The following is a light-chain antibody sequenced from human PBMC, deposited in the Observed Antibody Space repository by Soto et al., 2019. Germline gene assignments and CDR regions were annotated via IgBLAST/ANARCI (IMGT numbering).Light chain of an antibody. V-gene: IGLV2-23*02. CDR1: SSDVGSYNL. CDR2: EVS. CDR3: CSYAGSTIHVV. J-gene: IGLJ2*01. Sequence: QAVVTQPASVSGSPGQSITLSCTGTSSDVGSYNLVSWYQQHPGKAPKLMIYEVSKRPSGVSNRFSGSKSGNTASLTISGLQAEDEADYYCCSYAGSTIHVVFGGGTKLTVL.